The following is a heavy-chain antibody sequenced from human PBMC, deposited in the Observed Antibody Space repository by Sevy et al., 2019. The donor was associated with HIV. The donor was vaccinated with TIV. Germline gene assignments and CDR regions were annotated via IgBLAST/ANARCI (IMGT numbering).Heavy chain of an antibody. Sequence: GGSLRLSCAASGFTFINYGMYWVRQAPGKGLEWVAFVSSDESNKYYVESVKGRFTISRDNSMNTLYLQMNSLRPEDRAVYYCARDAQRLPLGELSRIPSARGGMDVWGQGTAVTVSS. D-gene: IGHD3-16*02. J-gene: IGHJ6*02. CDR1: GFTFINYG. CDR2: VSSDESNK. V-gene: IGHV3-33*07. CDR3: ARDAQRLPLGELSRIPSARGGMDV.